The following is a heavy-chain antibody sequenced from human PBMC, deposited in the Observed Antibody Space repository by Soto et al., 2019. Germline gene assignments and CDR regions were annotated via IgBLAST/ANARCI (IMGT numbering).Heavy chain of an antibody. CDR3: ARWSYLDY. Sequence: HPGGSLRLSCAASGFSFGSYALSWVRQAPGKGLEWVSTISGSDGKTFYADSVKGRFSISRDTSQSTLYLQMNGLRADDTAMYYCARWSYLDYWGQGTLVTVSS. V-gene: IGHV3-23*01. CDR2: ISGSDGKT. D-gene: IGHD3-3*01. CDR1: GFSFGSYA. J-gene: IGHJ4*02.